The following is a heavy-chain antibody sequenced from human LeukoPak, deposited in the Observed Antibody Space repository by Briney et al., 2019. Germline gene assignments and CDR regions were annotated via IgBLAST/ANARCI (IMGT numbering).Heavy chain of an antibody. CDR2: ITNSGSTI. Sequence: PGGSLRLSCAASGFTFSNYEMNWVRQAPGKGLEWVSYITNSGSTIYYADSVKGRFTISRDNAKNSLYLQMNSLRAEDTAVYYCAKGKCSSGWCVFDYWGQGTLVTVSS. CDR3: AKGKCSSGWCVFDY. V-gene: IGHV3-48*03. D-gene: IGHD6-19*01. CDR1: GFTFSNYE. J-gene: IGHJ4*02.